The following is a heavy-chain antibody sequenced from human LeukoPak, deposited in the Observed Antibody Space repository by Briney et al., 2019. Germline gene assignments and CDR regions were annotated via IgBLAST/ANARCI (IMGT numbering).Heavy chain of an antibody. CDR2: ISYDGSNK. Sequence: PGGSLRLSCAASGFTFSSYAMHWVRQAPGKGLEWVAVISYDGSNKYYADSVKGRFTISRDNSKNTLYLQMNSLRAEDTAVYCCARDPYCSSTSCYRGYFDYWGQGTLVTVSS. D-gene: IGHD2-2*02. J-gene: IGHJ4*02. CDR1: GFTFSSYA. CDR3: ARDPYCSSTSCYRGYFDY. V-gene: IGHV3-30-3*01.